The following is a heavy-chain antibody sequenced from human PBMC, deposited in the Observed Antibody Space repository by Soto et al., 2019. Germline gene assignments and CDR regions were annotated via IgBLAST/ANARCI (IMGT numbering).Heavy chain of an antibody. CDR3: ATSSPSIFIGTTAGNPYYYAMDV. Sequence: QVQLVQSGAEVKKPGSSVKVSCKASGGTFSKCAISWLRQAPGQGLEWMGGIIPVFGTTYYEEKFQGRVTMIADGSTSTAYMELSSLRSADTAVYYCATSSPSIFIGTTAGNPYYYAMDVWGQGTTVTVSS. V-gene: IGHV1-69*01. CDR1: GGTFSKCA. J-gene: IGHJ6*02. CDR2: IIPVFGTT. D-gene: IGHD3-10*01.